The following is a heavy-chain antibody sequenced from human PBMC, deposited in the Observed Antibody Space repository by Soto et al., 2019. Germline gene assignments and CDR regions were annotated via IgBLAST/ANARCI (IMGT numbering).Heavy chain of an antibody. CDR1: GFTFDDYA. CDR2: ISWNSGSI. CDR3: AKDRRITGPYYFDY. Sequence: EVQLVESGGGLVQPDRCLRLSCAASGFTFDDYAMHWVRQAPGKGLEWVSGISWNSGSIGYADSVKGRFTISRDNAKNSLYLQMNSLRAEDTALYYCAKDRRITGPYYFDYWGQGTLVTVSS. J-gene: IGHJ4*02. V-gene: IGHV3-9*01. D-gene: IGHD1-20*01.